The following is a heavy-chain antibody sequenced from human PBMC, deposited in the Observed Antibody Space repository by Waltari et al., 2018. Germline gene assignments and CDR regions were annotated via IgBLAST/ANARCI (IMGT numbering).Heavy chain of an antibody. D-gene: IGHD1-26*01. CDR1: GGSFSGYY. J-gene: IGHJ3*02. CDR3: ARAWISLILGATSAFDI. Sequence: QVQLQQWGAGLLKPSETLSLTCAVYGGSFSGYYWSWIRQPPGKGLEWIGEINHSGSTNYNPSLKSRVTISVDTSKNQFSLKLGSVTAADTAVYYCARAWISLILGATSAFDIWGQGTMVTVS. V-gene: IGHV4-34*01. CDR2: INHSGST.